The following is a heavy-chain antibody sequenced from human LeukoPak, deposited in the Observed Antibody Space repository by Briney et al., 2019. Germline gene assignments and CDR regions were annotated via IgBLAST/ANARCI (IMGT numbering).Heavy chain of an antibody. D-gene: IGHD3-22*01. CDR2: IWYDGSNK. J-gene: IGHJ4*02. CDR3: ARTDYYDSSDLFDY. Sequence: GGSLRLSCAASGFTFSSYGMHWVRQAPGKGLEWVAVIWYDGSNKYYADSVKGRFTISRDNSKNTLYLQMNSQRAEDTAVYYCARTDYYDSSDLFDYWGQGTLVTVSS. V-gene: IGHV3-33*01. CDR1: GFTFSSYG.